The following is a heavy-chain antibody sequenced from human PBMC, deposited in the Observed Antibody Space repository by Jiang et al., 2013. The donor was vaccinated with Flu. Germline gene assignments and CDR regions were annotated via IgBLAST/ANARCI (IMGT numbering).Heavy chain of an antibody. CDR2: INHSGST. D-gene: IGHD6-13*01. CDR3: AGGRRRQQLVYLDY. J-gene: IGHJ4*02. Sequence: LLKPSETLSLTCAVYGGSFSGYYWSWIRQPPGKGLEWIGEINHSGSTNYNPSLKSRVTISVDTSKNQFSLKLSSVTAADTAVYYCAGGRRRQQLVYLDYWGQGTLVTVSS. V-gene: IGHV4-34*01. CDR1: GGSFSGYY.